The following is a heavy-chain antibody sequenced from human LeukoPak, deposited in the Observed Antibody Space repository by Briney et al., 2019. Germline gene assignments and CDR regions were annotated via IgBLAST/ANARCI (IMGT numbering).Heavy chain of an antibody. CDR1: GFTFSSYA. CDR2: ISYDGSNK. V-gene: IGHV3-30-3*01. Sequence: GGSLRLSCAASGFTFSSYAMHWVRQAPGKGLEWVAVISYDGSNKYYADSVKGRFTISRDNSKNTPYLQMNSLRAEDTAVYYCARASITGTTFSYFDYWGQGTLVTVSS. D-gene: IGHD1-7*01. CDR3: ARASITGTTFSYFDY. J-gene: IGHJ4*02.